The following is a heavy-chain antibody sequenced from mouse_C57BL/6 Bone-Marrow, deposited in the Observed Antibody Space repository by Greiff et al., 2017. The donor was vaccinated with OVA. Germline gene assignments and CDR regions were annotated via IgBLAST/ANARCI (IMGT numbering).Heavy chain of an antibody. CDR2: ISSGGSYT. CDR1: GFTFSSYG. D-gene: IGHD1-1*01. Sequence: EVKLMESGGDLVKPGGSLKLSCAASGFTFSSYGMSWVRQTPDKRLEWVATISSGGSYTYYPDSVKGRFTISRDNAKNTLYLQMSSLKSEDTAMYYCARHGNYGSSGLDYWGQGTTLTVSS. CDR3: ARHGNYGSSGLDY. J-gene: IGHJ2*01. V-gene: IGHV5-6*01.